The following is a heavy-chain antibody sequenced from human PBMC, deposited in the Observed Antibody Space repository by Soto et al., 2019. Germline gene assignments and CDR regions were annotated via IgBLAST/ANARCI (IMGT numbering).Heavy chain of an antibody. CDR3: AREDIVEGWFDP. CDR1: GGSISSYY. V-gene: IGHV4-59*01. D-gene: IGHD2-15*01. CDR2: IYYSGST. Sequence: LSLTCTVSGGSISSYYWSWIRQPPGKGLEWIGYIYYSGSTNYNPSLKSRVTISVDTSKNQFSLKLSSMTAADTAVYYCAREDIVEGWFDPWGQGTLVTVSS. J-gene: IGHJ5*02.